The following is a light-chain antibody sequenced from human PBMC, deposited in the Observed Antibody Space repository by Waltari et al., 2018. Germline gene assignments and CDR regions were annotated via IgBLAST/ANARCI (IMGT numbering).Light chain of an antibody. CDR3: QQSYTPPGT. CDR1: QNIGRY. V-gene: IGKV1-39*01. J-gene: IGKJ1*01. CDR2: ATS. Sequence: TCRASQNIGRYLNWYQQRPGRAPNLLIYATSTLQSGVSSRFSGVGSGTEFTLTISSLQREDFAAYYCQQSYTPPGTFGQGTTVEMK.